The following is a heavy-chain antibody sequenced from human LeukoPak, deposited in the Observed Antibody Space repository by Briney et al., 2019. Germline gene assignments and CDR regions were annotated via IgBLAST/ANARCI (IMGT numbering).Heavy chain of an antibody. Sequence: GGSLRLSCAASGFSLSSYAMSWVRQAPGKGLEWVSTISGSGGSTYYADSVKGRFIISRDNFKNTLYLQMNSLRAEDTAVYYCAKATYSSSWNLYFDYWGQGTLVTVSS. V-gene: IGHV3-23*01. J-gene: IGHJ4*02. CDR2: ISGSGGST. CDR1: GFSLSSYA. CDR3: AKATYSSSWNLYFDY. D-gene: IGHD6-13*01.